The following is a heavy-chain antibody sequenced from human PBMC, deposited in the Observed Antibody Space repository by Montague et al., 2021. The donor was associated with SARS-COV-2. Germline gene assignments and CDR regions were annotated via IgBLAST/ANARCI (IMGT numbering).Heavy chain of an antibody. CDR3: VSDHPYGGPRGAYAI. CDR2: IYDGGAD. D-gene: IGHD4-23*01. CDR1: GGSITGYY. V-gene: IGHV4-59*01. Sequence: SETLSLTCTVSGGSITGYYWSWLRRSPGNGREWIAYIYDGGADNYNPSLGRRVTISTDTSKNQWSLEVNSVNAADTAVDYCVSDHPYGGPRGAYAIWGQGTLATASS. J-gene: IGHJ1*01.